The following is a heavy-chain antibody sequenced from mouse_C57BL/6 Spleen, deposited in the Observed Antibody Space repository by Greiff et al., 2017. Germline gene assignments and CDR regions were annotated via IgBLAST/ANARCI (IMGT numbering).Heavy chain of an antibody. V-gene: IGHV5-9-1*02. Sequence: EVHLVESGEGLVKPGGSLKLSCAASGFTFSSYAMSWVRQTPEKRLEWVAYISSGGDYIYYADTVKGRFTISRDNARNTLYLQMSSLKSEDTAMYYCTRDEGLAWFAYWGQGTLVTVSA. J-gene: IGHJ3*01. CDR1: GFTFSSYA. CDR3: TRDEGLAWFAY. D-gene: IGHD3-1*01. CDR2: ISSGGDYI.